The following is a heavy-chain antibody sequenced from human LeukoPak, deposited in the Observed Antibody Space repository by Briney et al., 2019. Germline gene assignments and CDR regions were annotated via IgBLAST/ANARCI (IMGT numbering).Heavy chain of an antibody. CDR2: ISGSGGST. V-gene: IGHV3-23*01. Sequence: GGSLRLSCAASGFTFSNYTMTWVRQAPGKGLEWVSVISGSGGSTYYADSVKGRFTISRDNSKNTLYLLMNSLRVEDTAVYYCAKDVSGSYSNFDYWGQGTLVTVSS. CDR3: AKDVSGSYSNFDY. J-gene: IGHJ4*02. CDR1: GFTFSNYT. D-gene: IGHD1-26*01.